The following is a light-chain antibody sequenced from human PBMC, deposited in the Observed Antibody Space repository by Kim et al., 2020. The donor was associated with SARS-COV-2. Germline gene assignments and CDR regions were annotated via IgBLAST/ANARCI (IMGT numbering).Light chain of an antibody. CDR3: QQYGSSPFT. V-gene: IGKV3-20*01. J-gene: IGKJ4*01. CDR2: GAS. CDR1: QSLSSNF. Sequence: SPGARATLSCSASQSLSSNFLAWYQHKPGQAPRLLSYGASSRATGIPDRFSGSGSETDFTLTIARLEPEDFAVYYCQQYGSSPFTFGGGTKVDIK.